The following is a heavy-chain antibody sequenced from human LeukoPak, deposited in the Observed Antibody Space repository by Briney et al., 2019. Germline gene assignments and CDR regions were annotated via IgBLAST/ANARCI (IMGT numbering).Heavy chain of an antibody. CDR2: IWYDGNNK. D-gene: IGHD6-19*01. Sequence: PGRSLRLSCAASGFTFSAYGMHWVRQAPGKGLEWVAVIWYDGNNKYYADSVKGRFTISRDNSKNTLYLQMNSLRDEDTAVYYCARDSVAGLFDYWGQGTLVTVSS. CDR3: ARDSVAGLFDY. CDR1: GFTFSAYG. J-gene: IGHJ4*02. V-gene: IGHV3-33*01.